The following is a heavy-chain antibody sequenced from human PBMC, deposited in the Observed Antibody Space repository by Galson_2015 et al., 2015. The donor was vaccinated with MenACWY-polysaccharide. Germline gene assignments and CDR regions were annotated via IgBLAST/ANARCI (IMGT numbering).Heavy chain of an antibody. Sequence: SLRLSCAASGFTFSNFWMSWVRQAPGKGLEWVANINEDGSGKYYVDSAEGRFTISRDSAKNAVFLQMNSLRAGDTAVYYCGRYGYYGGLDIWGQGTMVTVSA. D-gene: IGHD2-15*01. CDR3: GRYGYYGGLDI. CDR1: GFTFSNFW. V-gene: IGHV3-7*01. J-gene: IGHJ3*02. CDR2: INEDGSGK.